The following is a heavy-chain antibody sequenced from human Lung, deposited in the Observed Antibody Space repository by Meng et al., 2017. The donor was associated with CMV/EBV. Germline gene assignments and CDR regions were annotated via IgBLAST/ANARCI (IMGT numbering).Heavy chain of an antibody. J-gene: IGHJ5*02. CDR2: IIPIVDIT. CDR1: GYTFTRYG. D-gene: IGHD5-24*01. CDR3: AREGDGNNLFWFDP. Sequence: KASGYTFTRYGFSWVRQAPGQGLEWMGSIIPIVDITNYAQNFQGRVTISADISTSTVYMDLFSLRSEDTAVYYCAREGDGNNLFWFDPWGQGTLVTVSS. V-gene: IGHV1-69*04.